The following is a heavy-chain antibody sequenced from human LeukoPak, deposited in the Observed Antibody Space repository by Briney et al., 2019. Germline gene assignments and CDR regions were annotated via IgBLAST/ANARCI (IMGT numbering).Heavy chain of an antibody. J-gene: IGHJ4*02. Sequence: GGSLRLSCAASGFTFSSYGMHWVRQAPGKGLEWVAVIWYDGSNKYYADSVKGRFTISRDNSKNTLYLQMNSLRAEDTAVYYCARDFWKNYYDSGGYPDYWGQGTLVTVSS. CDR3: ARDFWKNYYDSGGYPDY. CDR2: IWYDGSNK. D-gene: IGHD3-22*01. V-gene: IGHV3-33*01. CDR1: GFTFSSYG.